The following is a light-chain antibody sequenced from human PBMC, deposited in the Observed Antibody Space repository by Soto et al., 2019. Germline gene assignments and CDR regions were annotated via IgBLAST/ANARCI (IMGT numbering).Light chain of an antibody. J-gene: IGLJ3*02. Sequence: SYELTQAPSVSVSPGQTATITCSGDKLDDKYVFWYQQKPGQSPVVVLYQDVRRPSGIPERFSGSNSGNTATLTIGGTQPVDEADYYCQTWDTSSVVFGGGTKVTVL. V-gene: IGLV3-1*01. CDR3: QTWDTSSVV. CDR2: QDV. CDR1: KLDDKY.